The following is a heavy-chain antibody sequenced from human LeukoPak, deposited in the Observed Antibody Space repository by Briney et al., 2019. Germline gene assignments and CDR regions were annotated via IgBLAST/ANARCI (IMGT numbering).Heavy chain of an antibody. J-gene: IGHJ6*03. V-gene: IGHV4-59*12. Sequence: PSETLSLTCTVSGGSISSYYWSWIRQPPGKGLEWIGYIYYSGSTNYNPSLKSRVTISVDTSKNQFSLKLSSVTAADTAVYYCARDAGSGWPNYYYYYYMDVWGKGTTVTISS. CDR2: IYYSGST. CDR1: GGSISSYY. D-gene: IGHD6-19*01. CDR3: ARDAGSGWPNYYYYYYMDV.